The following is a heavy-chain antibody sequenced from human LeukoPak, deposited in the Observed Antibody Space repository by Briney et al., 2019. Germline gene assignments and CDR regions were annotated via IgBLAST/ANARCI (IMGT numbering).Heavy chain of an antibody. CDR2: ISSSGSTI. J-gene: IGHJ4*02. Sequence: PGGSLRLSCAASGFAFSSSAMRWVRQAPGKGLEWVSYISSSGSTIYYADSVKGRFTISRDNAKNSLYLQMNSLRAEDTAVYYCASTAVTTFDFDYWGQGTLVTVSS. CDR1: GFAFSSSA. V-gene: IGHV3-48*04. D-gene: IGHD4-4*01. CDR3: ASTAVTTFDFDY.